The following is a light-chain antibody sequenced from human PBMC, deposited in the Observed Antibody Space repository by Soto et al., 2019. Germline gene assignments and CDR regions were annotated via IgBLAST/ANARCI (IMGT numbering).Light chain of an antibody. CDR2: NVN. J-gene: IGLJ2*01. V-gene: IGLV2-14*03. Sequence: QSALTQPASVSGSPGQSITISCTGTSSDIGASDYVSWYQQHPDKAPKLIIYNVNYRPSGISSRFSGSTSGNTASLTISGLQAEDEADYFCSSYTFFGGGTKLTVL. CDR1: SSDIGASDY. CDR3: SSYTF.